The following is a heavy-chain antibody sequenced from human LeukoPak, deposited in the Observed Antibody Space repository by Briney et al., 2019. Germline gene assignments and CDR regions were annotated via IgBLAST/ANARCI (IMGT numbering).Heavy chain of an antibody. V-gene: IGHV3-48*04. CDR1: GFTFSSYW. J-gene: IGHJ6*02. D-gene: IGHD2-2*03. CDR3: ARDLVDIVVVPAAPGTGMDV. Sequence: GGSLRLSCAASGFTFSSYWMNWVRQAPGKGLEWVSYISSSSSTIYYADSVKGRFTISRDNAKNSLYLQMNSLRAEDTAVYYCARDLVDIVVVPAAPGTGMDVWGQGTTVTVSS. CDR2: ISSSSSTI.